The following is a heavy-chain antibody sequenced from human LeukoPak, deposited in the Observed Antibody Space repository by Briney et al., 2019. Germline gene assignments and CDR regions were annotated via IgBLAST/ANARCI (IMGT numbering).Heavy chain of an antibody. CDR2: INPNSGGT. V-gene: IGHV1-2*06. CDR1: GYTFTGYY. Sequence: ASVKVSXKASGYTFTGYYMHWVRQAPGQGLEWMGRINPNSGGTNYAQKFQGRVTMTRDTSISTAYMELSRLRSDDTAVYYCARERGYNALFDYWGQGTLVTVSS. J-gene: IGHJ4*02. CDR3: ARERGYNALFDY. D-gene: IGHD1-1*01.